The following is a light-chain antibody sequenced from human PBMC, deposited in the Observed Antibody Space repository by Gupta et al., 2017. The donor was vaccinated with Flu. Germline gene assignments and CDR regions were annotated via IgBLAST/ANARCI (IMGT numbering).Light chain of an antibody. J-gene: IGKJ4*01. CDR1: QSVGSN. Sequence: SPATLSVSPGERATLACRASQSVGSNLAWYQQKPGQAPRLLIYDASTRATGIPARFGGSGSGTEFTLTISSLQSEDYALYLCQQYEEWPSFGEGTTVGIK. CDR2: DAS. V-gene: IGKV3-15*01. CDR3: QQYEEWPS.